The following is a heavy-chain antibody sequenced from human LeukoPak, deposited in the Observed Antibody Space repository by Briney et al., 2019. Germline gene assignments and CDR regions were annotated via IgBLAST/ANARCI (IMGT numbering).Heavy chain of an antibody. CDR2: IYYSGSST. D-gene: IGHD4-11*01. CDR1: GGSINSDY. J-gene: IGHJ4*02. CDR3: ARHGGTRVTLVEVYYFDY. Sequence: SETLSLNCSVSGGSINSDYWSWVRQPPGKGLQWIGYIYYSGSSTNYNPSLKSRVTISVDRSKNQFSLKLNSVTAADTAVYYCARHGGTRVTLVEVYYFDYWGQGTLVTVSS. V-gene: IGHV4-59*08.